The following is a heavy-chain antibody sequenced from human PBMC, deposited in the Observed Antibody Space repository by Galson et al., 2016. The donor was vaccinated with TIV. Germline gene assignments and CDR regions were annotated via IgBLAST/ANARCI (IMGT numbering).Heavy chain of an antibody. J-gene: IGHJ4*02. D-gene: IGHD3-3*01. Sequence: CAISGDSVSSTSAAWNWIRQSPSRGLEWLGRTFYRSKWYNDYAASLKRRITINPDTSKNQFSLQLTSVTPEDAAVYYCARGAPSVFGVIMTLDYWGQGTLVTVSS. CDR3: ARGAPSVFGVIMTLDY. V-gene: IGHV6-1*01. CDR2: TFYRSKWYN. CDR1: GDSVSSTSAA.